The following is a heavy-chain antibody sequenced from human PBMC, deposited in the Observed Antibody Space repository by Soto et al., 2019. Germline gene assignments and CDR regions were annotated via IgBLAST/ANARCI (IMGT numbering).Heavy chain of an antibody. CDR1: GFTFSNAW. J-gene: IGHJ4*02. CDR2: IKSKTDGGTT. Sequence: EVQLVESGGGLVKPGGSLRLSCAASGFTFSNAWMSWVRQAPGKGLEWVGRIKSKTDGGTTDYAAPVKGRFTISSDDSTNTLYLQMNSLKTEDTAVYYCTACTVFPFFPGGSCYSSDYWGQGTLVTVSS. V-gene: IGHV3-15*01. CDR3: TACTVFPFFPGGSCYSSDY. D-gene: IGHD2-15*01.